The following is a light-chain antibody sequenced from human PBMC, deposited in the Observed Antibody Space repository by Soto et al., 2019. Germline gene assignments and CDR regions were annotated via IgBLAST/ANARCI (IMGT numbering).Light chain of an antibody. CDR2: AAS. CDR3: QQANSFPLT. J-gene: IGKJ4*01. CDR1: QDISSW. V-gene: IGKV1-12*01. Sequence: DIQMTQSPSSVSASVGDRVTITCRASQDISSWLAWFQQKQGEAPSLLIYAASSLHSGVPSRFSGSGSGTDFTLTISSLQPEDFATYYCQQANSFPLTFGGGTKVEI.